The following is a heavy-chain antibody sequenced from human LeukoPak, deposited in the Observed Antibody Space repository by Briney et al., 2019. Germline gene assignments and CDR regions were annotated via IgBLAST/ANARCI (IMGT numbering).Heavy chain of an antibody. CDR3: ARGDVTTGWYFDL. V-gene: IGHV4-4*02. CDR2: IYHSGST. Sequence: SSETLSLTCAVSGGSISSSNWWSWVRQPPGKGLEWIGEIYHSGSTNYNPSLKSRVTISVDKSKNQFSLKLSSVTAADTAVYYCARGDVTTGWYFDLWGRGTLVTVSS. J-gene: IGHJ2*01. CDR1: GGSISSSNW. D-gene: IGHD4-17*01.